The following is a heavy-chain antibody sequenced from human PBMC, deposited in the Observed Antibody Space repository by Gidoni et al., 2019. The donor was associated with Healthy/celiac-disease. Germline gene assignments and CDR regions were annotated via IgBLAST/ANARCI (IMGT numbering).Heavy chain of an antibody. CDR1: GFTFSSYS. D-gene: IGHD4-4*01. V-gene: IGHV3-21*01. CDR2: ISSSSSYI. Sequence: EVQLVESGGGLVKPGGSLRLSCAASGFTFSSYSMNWGRQAPGKGLEWVSSISSSSSYIYYADSVKGRFTISRDNAKNSLYLQMNSLRAEDTAVYYCARDTVTLYYYYGMDVWGQGTTVTVSS. J-gene: IGHJ6*02. CDR3: ARDTVTLYYYYGMDV.